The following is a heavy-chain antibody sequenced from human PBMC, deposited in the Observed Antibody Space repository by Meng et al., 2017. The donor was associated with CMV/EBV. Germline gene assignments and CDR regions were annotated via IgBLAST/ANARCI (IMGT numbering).Heavy chain of an antibody. J-gene: IGHJ4*02. CDR2: LGGAGGIT. D-gene: IGHD2-15*01. CDR1: GFTLKTQM. V-gene: IGHV3-23*01. CDR3: AKDPIAHAGSYFDS. Sequence: GESLKISCVVSGFTLKTQMMTWVRQAPGKGLEWVAGLGGAGGITLYADSVKGRFTISRDKSKNTLYLEMNSLRADDTALYFCAKDPIAHAGSYFDSWGQGTLVTV.